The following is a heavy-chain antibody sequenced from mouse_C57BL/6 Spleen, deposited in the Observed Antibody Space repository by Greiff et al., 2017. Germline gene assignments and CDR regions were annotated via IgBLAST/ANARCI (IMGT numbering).Heavy chain of an antibody. V-gene: IGHV3-6*01. CDR1: GYSITSGYY. D-gene: IGHD1-1*01. J-gene: IGHJ2*01. CDR2: ISYDGSN. CDR3: ARAELTPFDY. Sequence: EVKLQESGPGLVKPSQSLSLTCSVTGYSITSGYYWNWIRQFPGNKLEWMGYISYDGSNNYNPSLKNRISITRDTSKNQFFLKLNSVTTEDTATYYCARAELTPFDYWGQGTTLTVSS.